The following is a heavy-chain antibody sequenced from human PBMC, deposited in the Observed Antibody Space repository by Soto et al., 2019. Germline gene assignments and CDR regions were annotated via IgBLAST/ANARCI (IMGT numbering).Heavy chain of an antibody. D-gene: IGHD1-26*01. CDR1: GVSISSSQW. CDR3: ATREGLPDPFDI. Sequence: SETLSLTCAVSGVSISSSQWWSWVRQSPGKGLERIGEIYHSGSTNYNPSLYSRVTVSLDKSKNQFSLKLTSVTAADTAVYYCATREGLPDPFDIWGQGTTVTVS. J-gene: IGHJ3*02. CDR2: IYHSGST. V-gene: IGHV4-4*02.